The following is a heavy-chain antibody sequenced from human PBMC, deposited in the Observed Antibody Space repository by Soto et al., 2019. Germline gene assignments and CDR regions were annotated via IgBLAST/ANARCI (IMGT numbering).Heavy chain of an antibody. D-gene: IGHD1-7*01. CDR1: GGTFSSYA. CDR3: ARDTPWNYEGYYYGMDV. J-gene: IGHJ6*02. V-gene: IGHV1-69*12. CDR2: IIPIFGTA. Sequence: QVQLVQSGAEVKKPGSSVKVSCKASGGTFSSYAISWVRQAPGQGLEWMGGIIPIFGTANYAQKFQGRVTITADESASTAYMELSSLRSEDTGVYYCARDTPWNYEGYYYGMDVWGQGPTVTVSS.